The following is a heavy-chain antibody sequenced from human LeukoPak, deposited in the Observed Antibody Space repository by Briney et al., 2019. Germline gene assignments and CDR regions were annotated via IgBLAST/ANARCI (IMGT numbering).Heavy chain of an antibody. CDR1: GFTFSSYS. D-gene: IGHD3-10*01. CDR3: ARPLLYYYGSETFFWFDP. V-gene: IGHV3-21*01. J-gene: IGHJ5*02. CDR2: ISSSSSYI. Sequence: GGSLRLSCAASGFTFSSYSMNWVRQAPGKGLEWVSSISSSSSYIYYADSVKGRFTISRDNAKNSLYLQMNSLRPDDTAFYYCARPLLYYYGSETFFWFDPWGQGALVTVSS.